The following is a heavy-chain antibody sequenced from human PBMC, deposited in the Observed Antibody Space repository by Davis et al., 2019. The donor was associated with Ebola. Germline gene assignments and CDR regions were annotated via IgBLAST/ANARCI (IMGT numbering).Heavy chain of an antibody. Sequence: AASVKVPCKASGYTFPGYYIHWVRQAPGQGLEWMGWINPNSGGTNYAQKFQGWVTMTRDTSISTAYLELSRLRSDDTAVYYCATSWLGREDYYYGMDVWGQGTTVTVSS. CDR2: INPNSGGT. D-gene: IGHD6-19*01. V-gene: IGHV1-2*04. CDR1: GYTFPGYY. J-gene: IGHJ6*02. CDR3: ATSWLGREDYYYGMDV.